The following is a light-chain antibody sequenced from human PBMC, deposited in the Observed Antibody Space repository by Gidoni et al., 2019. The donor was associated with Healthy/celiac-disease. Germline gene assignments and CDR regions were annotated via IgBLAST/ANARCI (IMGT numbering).Light chain of an antibody. J-gene: IGKJ1*01. CDR3: QQYYNYPWT. V-gene: IGKV1-5*03. CDR1: QSISSW. Sequence: DIQMTQSPSTLSASVGDRVTITCRASQSISSWLAWYQQKPGKAPKLLIYKASSLESGVPSRFSGNGSGTEFTLTISSLQPDDFTSYHCQQYYNYPWTFGQGTKVEI. CDR2: KAS.